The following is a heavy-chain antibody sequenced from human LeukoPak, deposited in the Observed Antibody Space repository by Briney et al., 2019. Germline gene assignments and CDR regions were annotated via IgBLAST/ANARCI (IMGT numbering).Heavy chain of an antibody. Sequence: GGSLRLSCAASGFTFSSYAMHWVRQAPGKGLEWVAVISYDGSNKYYADSVKGRFTISRDNAKNSLYLQMNSLRAEDTALYYCAKDQDIVLMVYATRVFDYWGQGTLVTVSS. J-gene: IGHJ4*02. CDR3: AKDQDIVLMVYATRVFDY. V-gene: IGHV3-30-3*01. D-gene: IGHD2-8*01. CDR1: GFTFSSYA. CDR2: ISYDGSNK.